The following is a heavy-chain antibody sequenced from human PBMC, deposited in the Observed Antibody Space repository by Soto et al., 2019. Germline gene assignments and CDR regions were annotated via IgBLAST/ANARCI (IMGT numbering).Heavy chain of an antibody. Sequence: SETLSLTCTVSGGSISSDYWSWIRRPPGKGLEWIGYIYYSGSTNYNPSLKSRVTISVDTSKNQFSLKLSSVTAADTAVYYCARAPDGGYYDFWSGLQYYYGMDVWGQGTTVTVSS. CDR3: ARAPDGGYYDFWSGLQYYYGMDV. V-gene: IGHV4-59*01. J-gene: IGHJ6*02. D-gene: IGHD3-3*01. CDR1: GGSISSDY. CDR2: IYYSGST.